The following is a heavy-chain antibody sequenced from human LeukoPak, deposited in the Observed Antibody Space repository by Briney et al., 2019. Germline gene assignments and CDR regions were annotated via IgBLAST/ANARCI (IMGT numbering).Heavy chain of an antibody. CDR2: ISAYNGNT. V-gene: IGHV1-18*01. CDR3: ARESESGSHFDY. Sequence: ASVKVSCKASGYTFTSYGISWVRQAPGQGLEWMGWISAYNGNTNYARKLQGRVTMTTDTSTSTAYMELRSLRSDDTAVYYCARESESGSHFDYWGQGTLVTVSS. CDR1: GYTFTSYG. D-gene: IGHD1-26*01. J-gene: IGHJ4*02.